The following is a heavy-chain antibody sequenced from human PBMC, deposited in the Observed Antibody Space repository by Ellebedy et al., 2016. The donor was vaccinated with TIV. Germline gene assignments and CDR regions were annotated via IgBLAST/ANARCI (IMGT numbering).Heavy chain of an antibody. D-gene: IGHD1-26*01. J-gene: IGHJ4*02. CDR2: ISGSGGST. Sequence: GESLKISXAASGFTFSSYAMSWVRQAPGKGLEWVSGISGSGGSTHYADSVRGRFTISRDNSKSTLYLQMNSVRAEDTAIYYCATDRGGSFYYFDYWGQGTLVTVSS. CDR3: ATDRGGSFYYFDY. V-gene: IGHV3-23*01. CDR1: GFTFSSYA.